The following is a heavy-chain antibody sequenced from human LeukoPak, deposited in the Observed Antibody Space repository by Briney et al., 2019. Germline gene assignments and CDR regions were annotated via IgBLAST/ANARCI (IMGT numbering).Heavy chain of an antibody. CDR2: IYYSGST. V-gene: IGHV4-59*01. Sequence: PSETLSLTCTVSGGSISSYYWSWIRQPPGKGLEWIWYIYYSGSTNYNPSLKSRVTISVDTSKNQFSLKLSSVTAADTAVYYCARDLYDFWSGYYTGASYGMDVWGQGTTVTVSS. CDR1: GGSISSYY. J-gene: IGHJ6*02. D-gene: IGHD3/OR15-3a*01. CDR3: ARDLYDFWSGYYTGASYGMDV.